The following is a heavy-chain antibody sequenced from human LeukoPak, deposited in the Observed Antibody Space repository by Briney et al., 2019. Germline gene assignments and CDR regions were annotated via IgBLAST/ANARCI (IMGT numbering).Heavy chain of an antibody. CDR1: GYTFSNYW. V-gene: IGHV5-51*01. CDR3: VRLSRGGRETSNYFFDY. CDR2: IFPGGSDT. Sequence: GESLKISCKGSGYTFSNYWIAWVRQMPGTGLEYMGIIFPGGSDTRYSPSLQGQVTISVDKSFSTAYLQWSSLKDSDTAIYYCVRLSRGGRETSNYFFDYWGQGTLVTASS. J-gene: IGHJ4*02. D-gene: IGHD2-15*01.